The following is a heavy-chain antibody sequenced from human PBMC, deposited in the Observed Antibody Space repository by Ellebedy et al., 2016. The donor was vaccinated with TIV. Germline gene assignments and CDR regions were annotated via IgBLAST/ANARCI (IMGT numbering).Heavy chain of an antibody. CDR1: GDSISSDLYY. D-gene: IGHD2-21*02. CDR2: MDYSGST. Sequence: PSETLSLTCTVSGDSISSDLYYWAWIRQPPGKGLEWIGSMDYSGSTLYNPALKSRVTMSVDTSKNQFSLKLSSVSAADTAVYYCARPRSHCDGDRDASFDYWGQGTLVTVSS. J-gene: IGHJ4*02. V-gene: IGHV4-39*01. CDR3: ARPRSHCDGDRDASFDY.